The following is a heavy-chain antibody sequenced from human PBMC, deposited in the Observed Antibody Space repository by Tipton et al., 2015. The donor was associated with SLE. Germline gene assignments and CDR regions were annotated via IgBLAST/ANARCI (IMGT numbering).Heavy chain of an antibody. J-gene: IGHJ4*02. CDR2: ISSSSSYI. CDR1: GFSFGGYW. V-gene: IGHV3-21*03. D-gene: IGHD5-12*01. Sequence: GSLRLSCVASGFSFGGYWMSWVRQAPGKGLEWVSSISSSSSYIYYADSVKGRFTISRDNAKNSLYLQMNSLRAEDTAVYYCARGSYSGYDLDYWGQGTLVTVSS. CDR3: ARGSYSGYDLDY.